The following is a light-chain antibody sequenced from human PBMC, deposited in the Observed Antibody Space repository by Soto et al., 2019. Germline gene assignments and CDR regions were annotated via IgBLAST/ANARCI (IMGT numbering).Light chain of an antibody. Sequence: QSALTQPPSASGSPGQSVAISCTGTSSDVGGYNYVSWYQQHPGKAPKLIIYEVSQRPSGVPDRFSGSKSGNTASLTVSGLQAEDGADYYCSSYAGSNKVFGGGTKVTVL. V-gene: IGLV2-8*01. CDR2: EVS. J-gene: IGLJ2*01. CDR1: SSDVGGYNY. CDR3: SSYAGSNKV.